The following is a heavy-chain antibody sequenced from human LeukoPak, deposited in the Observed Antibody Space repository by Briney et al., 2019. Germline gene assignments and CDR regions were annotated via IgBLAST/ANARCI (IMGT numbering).Heavy chain of an antibody. V-gene: IGHV1-18*01. D-gene: IGHD3-22*01. CDR2: ISAYNGNT. Sequence: GASVKVSCKASGYTFTSYDINWVRQAPGQGLEWMGWISAYNGNTNYAQKLQGRVTMTTDTSTSTAYMELRSLRSDDTAVYYCANSNYYYDSSGYYFLEWFDPWGQGTLVTVSS. J-gene: IGHJ5*02. CDR1: GYTFTSYD. CDR3: ANSNYYYDSSGYYFLEWFDP.